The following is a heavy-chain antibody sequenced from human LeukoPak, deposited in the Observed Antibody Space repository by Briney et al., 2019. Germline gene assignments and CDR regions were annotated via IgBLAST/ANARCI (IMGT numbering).Heavy chain of an antibody. J-gene: IGHJ2*01. V-gene: IGHV3-23*01. Sequence: GGSLRLSCAASGFTFSSYAMSWVRQAPGKGLEWVSAISGSGGSTYYADSVKGRFTISRDNSKSTLYLQMNSLRAEDTAVYYCAKGANYDFWSGYYTHWYFDLWGRGTLVTVSS. CDR3: AKGANYDFWSGYYTHWYFDL. CDR2: ISGSGGST. CDR1: GFTFSSYA. D-gene: IGHD3-3*01.